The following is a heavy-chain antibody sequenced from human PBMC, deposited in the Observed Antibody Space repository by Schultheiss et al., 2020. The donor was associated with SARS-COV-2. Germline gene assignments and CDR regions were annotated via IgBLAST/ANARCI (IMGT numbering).Heavy chain of an antibody. CDR1: GFSLSTSGMC. Sequence: TLSLTCTFSGFSLSTSGMCVSWIRQPPGKALEWLALIDWDDDKYYSTSLKTRLTISKDTSKNQVVLTMTNMDPVDTATYYCAHRPGGAYDYWGQGTLVTVSS. CDR2: IDWDDDK. V-gene: IGHV2-70*12. J-gene: IGHJ4*02. CDR3: AHRPGGAYDY. D-gene: IGHD3-16*01.